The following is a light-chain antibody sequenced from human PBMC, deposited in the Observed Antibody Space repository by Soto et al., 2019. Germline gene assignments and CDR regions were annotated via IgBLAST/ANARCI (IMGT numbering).Light chain of an antibody. V-gene: IGKV1-5*01. Sequence: DIQMTQSPSTLSASVGDRVTITCRASQSISSWLAWYQQKPGKAHKXLIYDASSLESGVPSRFSGSGSGTEFTITISSLQPDDFATYYCQQYNSYSPTFGQGTKVDI. J-gene: IGKJ1*01. CDR3: QQYNSYSPT. CDR2: DAS. CDR1: QSISSW.